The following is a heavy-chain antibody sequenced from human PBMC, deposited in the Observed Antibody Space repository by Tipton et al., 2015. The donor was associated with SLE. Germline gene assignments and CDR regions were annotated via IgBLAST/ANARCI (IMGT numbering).Heavy chain of an antibody. J-gene: IGHJ4*02. Sequence: TLSLTCTVSGGPISSGSYYWSWIRQPAGKGLEWIWHIYTSGTTNYNASLKTRLTISVDTSKNQFSLKLNSMTAADTAVYYCARGGWSLGYWGQGTRVTVSS. V-gene: IGHV4-61*09. D-gene: IGHD2-15*01. CDR3: ARGGWSLGY. CDR1: GGPISSGSYY. CDR2: IYTSGTT.